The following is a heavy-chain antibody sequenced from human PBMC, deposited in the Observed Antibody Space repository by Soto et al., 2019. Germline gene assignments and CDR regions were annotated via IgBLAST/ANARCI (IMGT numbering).Heavy chain of an antibody. Sequence: PGGSLRLSCAASGFTFSSYGMHWVRQAPGKGLEWVAVISYDGSNKYYADSVKGRFTISRDNSKNTLYLQMNSLRAEDTAVYYCAKDLLRIAVAAGYYGMDVWGQGTTVTVSS. CDR1: GFTFSSYG. CDR2: ISYDGSNK. CDR3: AKDLLRIAVAAGYYGMDV. J-gene: IGHJ6*02. D-gene: IGHD6-19*01. V-gene: IGHV3-30*18.